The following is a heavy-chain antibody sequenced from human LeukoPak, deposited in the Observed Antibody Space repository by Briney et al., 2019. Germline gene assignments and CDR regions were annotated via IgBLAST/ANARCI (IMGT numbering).Heavy chain of an antibody. V-gene: IGHV4-59*01. D-gene: IGHD2-2*01. CDR2: IYYSGST. CDR3: ARGWGRGSSTSLDAFDI. CDR1: GGSISSYY. J-gene: IGHJ3*02. Sequence: SETLSLTCTVSGGSISSYYWSWIRQSPGKGLEWIGYIYYSGSTNYNPSLKSRVTISVDTSKNQFSLKLSSVTAADTAVYYCARGWGRGSSTSLDAFDIWGQGTMVTVSS.